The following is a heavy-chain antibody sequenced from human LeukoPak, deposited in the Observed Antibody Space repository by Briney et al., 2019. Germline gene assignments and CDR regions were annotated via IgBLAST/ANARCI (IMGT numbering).Heavy chain of an antibody. CDR3: VKSPMAAKTFDY. CDR2: ISSNGGST. Sequence: GGSLRLSCSASGFTFNNYGMQWVRQAPGKGLEYVSAISSNGGSTYYADSVKGRFTISRDDSKNSLYLQMSSLRVEDTAVYYCVKSPMAAKTFDYWGQGTLVTVSS. J-gene: IGHJ4*02. CDR1: GFTFNNYG. D-gene: IGHD6-25*01. V-gene: IGHV3-64D*06.